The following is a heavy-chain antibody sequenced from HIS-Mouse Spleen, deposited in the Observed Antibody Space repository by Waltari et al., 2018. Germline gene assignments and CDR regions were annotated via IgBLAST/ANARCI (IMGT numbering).Heavy chain of an antibody. V-gene: IGHV4-39*07. CDR1: GGSISISSYY. D-gene: IGHD6-13*01. J-gene: IGHJ2*01. CDR2: IYYSGST. Sequence: QLQLQESGPGLVKPSETLSLHCTVPGGSISISSYYWGWIRQPPGKGLEWIGSIYYSGSTYYNPSLKSRVTIAVDTSKNQFSLKLSSVTAADTAVYYCAREIPYSSSWYDWYFDLWGRGTLVTVSS. CDR3: AREIPYSSSWYDWYFDL.